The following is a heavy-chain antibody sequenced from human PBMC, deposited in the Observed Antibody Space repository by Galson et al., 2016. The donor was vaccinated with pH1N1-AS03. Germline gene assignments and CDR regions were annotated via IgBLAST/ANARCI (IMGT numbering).Heavy chain of an antibody. J-gene: IGHJ3*01. CDR1: GFTFSDFA. CDR3: ARDYIVGATRGAGTFDA. CDR2: ISYDGSNK. Sequence: SLRLSCAASGFTFSDFAMHWVRQAPGKGLGWVAVISYDGSNKYYEDSVKGRFTISRDSSKNTLYLQMNSLRPEDTAMYYCARDYIVGATRGAGTFDAWGHGTMVTVSS. D-gene: IGHD1-26*01. V-gene: IGHV3-30-3*01.